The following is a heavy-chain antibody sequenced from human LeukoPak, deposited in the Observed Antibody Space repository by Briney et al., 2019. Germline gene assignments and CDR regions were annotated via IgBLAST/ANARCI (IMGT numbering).Heavy chain of an antibody. Sequence: GESLKISSKGSGYSFTSYWNGWLRQMPEKRREWIRNIFPGDSGTRYSPPFQGQVTISADKSISTAYLQWSSLKASDTAMYYCARQGGSGWYAQDDAFDIWGQGTMVTVSS. V-gene: IGHV5-51*01. D-gene: IGHD6-19*01. J-gene: IGHJ3*02. CDR3: ARQGGSGWYAQDDAFDI. CDR1: GYSFTSYW. CDR2: IFPGDSGT.